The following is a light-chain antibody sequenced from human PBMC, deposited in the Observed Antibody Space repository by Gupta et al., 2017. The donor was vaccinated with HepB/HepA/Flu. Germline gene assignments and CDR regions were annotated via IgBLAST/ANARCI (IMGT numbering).Light chain of an antibody. CDR1: DIGMKS. J-gene: IGLJ2*01. CDR3: QVWDSSSDRVG. CDR2: DND. V-gene: IGLV3-21*03. Sequence: SYVLTQPPSVSVAPGKTATMTCGGNDIGMKSAHWYQQKAGQAPVLVVYDNDDRPSGIPGRFSGSNSGNTATLTISRVEAGDEADYYCQVWDSSSDRVGFGGGTKLTVL.